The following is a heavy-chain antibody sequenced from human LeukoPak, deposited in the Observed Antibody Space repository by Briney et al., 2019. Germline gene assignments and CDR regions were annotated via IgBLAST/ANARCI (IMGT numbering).Heavy chain of an antibody. CDR2: IFPGGSS. CDR1: GGSITEFY. J-gene: IGHJ4*02. Sequence: PSETLSLTCTVSGGSITEFYWSWLRQSPGKGLEWIGYIFPGGSSNSSPSLKSRVTISEDTSKNQFSLKLSSVTAADTATYYCARSRPAPKEFDCWGQGILVTVSS. V-gene: IGHV4-4*09. D-gene: IGHD2-2*01. CDR3: ARSRPAPKEFDC.